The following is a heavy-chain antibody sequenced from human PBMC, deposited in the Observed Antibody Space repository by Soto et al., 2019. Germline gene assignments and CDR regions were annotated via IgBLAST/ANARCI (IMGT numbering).Heavy chain of an antibody. Sequence: ASVKVSCKASGYTFTSYGISWVRQAPGQGLEWMGWISAYNGNTNYAQKLQGRVTMTTDTSTSTAYMELRSLRSDDTAVYYCARVRKGWYDILTVYLPPDYWGQGPRVPVPS. CDR3: ARVRKGWYDILTVYLPPDY. CDR1: GYTFTSYG. J-gene: IGHJ4*02. CDR2: ISAYNGNT. V-gene: IGHV1-18*01. D-gene: IGHD3-9*01.